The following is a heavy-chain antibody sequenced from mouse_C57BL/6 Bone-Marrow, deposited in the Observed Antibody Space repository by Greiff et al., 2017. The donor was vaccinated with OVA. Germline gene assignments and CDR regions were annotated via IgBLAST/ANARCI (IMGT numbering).Heavy chain of an antibody. J-gene: IGHJ2*01. CDR2: INPNNGGT. CDR3: ARLRDYYGSSGGY. CDR1: GYTFTDYY. D-gene: IGHD1-1*01. Sequence: EVQLQQSGPELVKPGASVKISCKASGYTFTDYYMNWVKQSHGKSLEWIGDINPNNGGTSYNQKFKGKATLTVDKSSSTAYMELRSLTSEDSAVYYCARLRDYYGSSGGYWGQGTTLTVSS. V-gene: IGHV1-26*01.